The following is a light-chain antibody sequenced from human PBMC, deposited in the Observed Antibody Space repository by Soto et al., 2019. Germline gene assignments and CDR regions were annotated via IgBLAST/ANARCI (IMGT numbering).Light chain of an antibody. J-gene: IGLJ2*01. CDR2: SYN. CDR3: PAWDDSLNGVV. Sequence: QSVLTQPPSASGTPGQRVTISCSGSSSNIGSNTVNWYQQLPGTAPKLLIYSYNQRPSGVPDRFSGSKSGTSASLAISGLQSEDEAAYYCPAWDDSLNGVVFGGGTKLTVL. CDR1: SSNIGSNT. V-gene: IGLV1-44*01.